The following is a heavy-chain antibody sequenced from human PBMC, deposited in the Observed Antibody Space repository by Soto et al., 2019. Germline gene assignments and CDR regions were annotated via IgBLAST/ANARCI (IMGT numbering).Heavy chain of an antibody. CDR3: TTEGGPSKPGN. J-gene: IGHJ4*02. V-gene: IGHV4-31*03. CDR1: GVSISSPHHN. Sequence: QVQLQESGPGLVEPSQTLSLTCTVSGVSISSPHHNWSWIRQYPGKGLEWIGFIHYSGTTYYNPSLKSRVSIAAATSGNDFPLRLVPLPAEDTAEYYCTTEGGPSKPGNGGKGPLAAFSS. CDR2: IHYSGTT.